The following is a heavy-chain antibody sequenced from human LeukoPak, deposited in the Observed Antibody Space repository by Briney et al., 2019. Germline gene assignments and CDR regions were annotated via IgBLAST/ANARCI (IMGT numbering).Heavy chain of an antibody. V-gene: IGHV1-2*02. CDR1: GCTFTGYY. J-gene: IGHJ6*03. CDR2: INPNSGST. D-gene: IGHD5-18*01. Sequence: ASVKVSCKASGCTFTGYYMHWVRQARGQGLEWMGWINPNSGSTNYAQKFQGRVTMTRDTSISTAYMELSRLRSDDTAVYYCAREYRYTAPYYYYYYMDVWGKGTTVTISS. CDR3: AREYRYTAPYYYYYYMDV.